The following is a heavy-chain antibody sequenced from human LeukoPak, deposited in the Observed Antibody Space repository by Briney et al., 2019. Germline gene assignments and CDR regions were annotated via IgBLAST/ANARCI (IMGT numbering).Heavy chain of an antibody. D-gene: IGHD3-22*01. CDR2: INTYSGIP. CDR3: ARRGSSAYYYAY. Sequence: ASVKVSCKASGDTFTTYAVNWVRQAPGQGLEWMGWINTYSGIPTYAQGFTGRFVLSLDTSVSTAYLQINSLKAEDTAVYYCARRGSSAYYYAYWGQGTLVTVSS. J-gene: IGHJ4*02. V-gene: IGHV7-4-1*02. CDR1: GDTFTTYA.